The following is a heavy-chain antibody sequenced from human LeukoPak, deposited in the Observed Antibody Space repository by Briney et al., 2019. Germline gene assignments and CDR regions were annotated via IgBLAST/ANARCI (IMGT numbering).Heavy chain of an antibody. J-gene: IGHJ6*03. CDR2: ISSSSSYI. Sequence: GGSLRLSCAASGFTFSSYGMTWVRQAPGKGLEWVSSISSSSSYIYYADSVKGRFTISRDNAKNSLYLQMNSLRAEDTAVYYCARDRMADYMDVWGKGTTVTVSS. V-gene: IGHV3-21*01. D-gene: IGHD2-8*01. CDR1: GFTFSSYG. CDR3: ARDRMADYMDV.